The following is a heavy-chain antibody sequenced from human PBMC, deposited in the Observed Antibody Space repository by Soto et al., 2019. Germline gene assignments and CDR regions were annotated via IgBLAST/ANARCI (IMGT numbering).Heavy chain of an antibody. CDR3: GSGRYGDY. Sequence: QVHLVQSGAEVKKPGASVKVSCKGSGYDFTTYGITWVRQAPGQGLEWMAWISAHNGNPDYAQQLQGRATVPRDTATSPAYMALRRLRADSTAAFYGGSGRYGDYWGQGALVTVSS. D-gene: IGHD1-26*01. J-gene: IGHJ4*02. V-gene: IGHV1-18*01. CDR1: GYDFTTYG. CDR2: ISAHNGNP.